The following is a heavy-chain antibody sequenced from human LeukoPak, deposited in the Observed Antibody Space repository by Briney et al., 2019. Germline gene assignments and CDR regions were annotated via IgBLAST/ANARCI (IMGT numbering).Heavy chain of an antibody. D-gene: IGHD3-16*01. CDR1: GGTFSSYA. CDR3: AREGGGLGYFDS. Sequence: ASVKVSCKASGGTFSSYAISWVRQAPGQGLEWMGGIIPIFGTANYAQKFQGRVTMTTDTSTSTVYMDLSSLRSEDTAVHYCAREGGGLGYFDSWGQGTLVTVSS. V-gene: IGHV1-69*05. J-gene: IGHJ4*02. CDR2: IIPIFGTA.